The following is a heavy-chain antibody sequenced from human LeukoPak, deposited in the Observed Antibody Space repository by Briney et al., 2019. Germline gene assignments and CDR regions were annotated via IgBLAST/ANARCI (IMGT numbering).Heavy chain of an antibody. Sequence: GGSLRLSCVASEFIFSSYWMTWVRQAPGKGLEWVANIKQDGSEKYYVDSVKGRFTISRDNAKNSLYLQMNSLRAEDTAVYYCARPGYDYGWGIKGYYYMDVWGKGTSVTVSS. CDR2: IKQDGSEK. D-gene: IGHD3-10*01. V-gene: IGHV3-7*01. J-gene: IGHJ6*03. CDR1: EFIFSSYW. CDR3: ARPGYDYGWGIKGYYYMDV.